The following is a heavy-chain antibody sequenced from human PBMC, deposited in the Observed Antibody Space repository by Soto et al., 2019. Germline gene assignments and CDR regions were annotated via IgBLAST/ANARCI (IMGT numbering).Heavy chain of an antibody. V-gene: IGHV3-30-3*01. CDR1: GFTFSSYA. J-gene: IGHJ4*02. CDR3: ARVRVLYYLHRDGTSLVY. CDR2: ISYDGSNK. Sequence: QVQLVESGGGVVQPGRSLRLSCAASGFTFSSYAMHWVRQAPGKGLEWVAVISYDGSNKYYADSVKGRFTISRDNSKKTVYLHMNSLRAEDAVVYYCARVRVLYYLHRDGTSLVYWGQGTLVTVSS. D-gene: IGHD2-15*01.